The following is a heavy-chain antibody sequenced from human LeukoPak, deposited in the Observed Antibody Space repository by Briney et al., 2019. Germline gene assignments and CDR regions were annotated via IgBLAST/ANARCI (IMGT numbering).Heavy chain of an antibody. Sequence: GGSLRLSCAASGFSFHNYAMPWVRQAPGKGLEWVAFISGDGSNKYYADSVKGRFTLSRDNSKNTLYLQMNSLRAEDTAVYYCAKDVMGRGYPKDFDYWGQGTLVTVSS. D-gene: IGHD3-22*01. CDR1: GFSFHNYA. CDR2: ISGDGSNK. J-gene: IGHJ4*02. CDR3: AKDVMGRGYPKDFDY. V-gene: IGHV3-30*02.